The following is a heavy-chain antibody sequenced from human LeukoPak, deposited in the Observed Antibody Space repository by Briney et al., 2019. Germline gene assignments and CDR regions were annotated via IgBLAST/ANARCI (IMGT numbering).Heavy chain of an antibody. V-gene: IGHV3-7*01. CDR2: IKQDGSEK. J-gene: IGHJ4*02. D-gene: IGHD3-22*01. CDR3: ASGDSSGYYLYYFDY. Sequence: PGGSLRLSCAASGFTFSNYWMSWVRQAPGKGLEWVANIKQDGSEKFYVDSVKGRFTISRDNAKNSLYLQMNSLRAEDTAVYYCASGDSSGYYLYYFDYWGQETLVTVSS. CDR1: GFTFSNYW.